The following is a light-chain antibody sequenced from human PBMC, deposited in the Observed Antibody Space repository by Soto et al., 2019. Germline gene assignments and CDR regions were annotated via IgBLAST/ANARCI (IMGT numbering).Light chain of an antibody. CDR1: QSISNS. J-gene: IGKJ5*01. CDR2: AAS. CDR3: QQYHNWPPIT. V-gene: IGKV3-15*01. Sequence: EIVMTQSPATLSVSPGARAPLSCRASQSISNSLAWYQQKPGQAPRLLIYAASTRTTGIPARFSGSGSGTEFTLTITSLQSEDHAVYYCQQYHNWPPITFGQGTRLEIK.